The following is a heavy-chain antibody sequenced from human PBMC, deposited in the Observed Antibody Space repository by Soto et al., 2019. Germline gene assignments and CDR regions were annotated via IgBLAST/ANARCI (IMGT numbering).Heavy chain of an antibody. CDR1: GDSVNSGYSY. J-gene: IGHJ6*02. Sequence: QVQLQESGPGLVKPSQTLSLTCTVSGDSVNSGYSYWSWIRQPPGKGLEWIGYIYYSGNTFYNPSLQGRAAISLDTPKNVFSLSLRSVTAADTAVYYCSRVRPPWLSPVGMDVWGQGTTVTVSS. V-gene: IGHV4-30-4*01. CDR2: IYYSGNT. D-gene: IGHD3-9*01. CDR3: SRVRPPWLSPVGMDV.